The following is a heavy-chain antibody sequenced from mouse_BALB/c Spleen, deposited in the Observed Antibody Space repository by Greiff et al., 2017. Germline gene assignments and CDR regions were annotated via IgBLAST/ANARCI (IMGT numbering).Heavy chain of an antibody. Sequence: EVKLQESGPGLVKPSQSLSITCTVTGYSITSDYAWNWIRQFPGNKLEWMGYISYSGSTSYNPSLKSRISITRDTSKNQFFLQLNSVTTEDTATYYCARSHYGSRGWFAYWGQGTLVTVSA. CDR3: ARSHYGSRGWFAY. J-gene: IGHJ3*01. V-gene: IGHV3-2*02. CDR1: GYSITSDYA. CDR2: ISYSGST. D-gene: IGHD1-1*01.